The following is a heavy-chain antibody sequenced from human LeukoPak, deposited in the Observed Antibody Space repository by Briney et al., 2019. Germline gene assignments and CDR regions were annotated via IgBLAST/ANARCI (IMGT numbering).Heavy chain of an antibody. CDR2: IIPIFGTA. CDR3: ARGPRTLYRAARPLGAFDI. V-gene: IGHV1-69*05. J-gene: IGHJ3*02. CDR1: GGTLSSYA. Sequence: SVKVSCKASGGTLSSYAISWVRQAPGQGLEWMGGIIPIFGTANYAQKFQGRVTITTDESTSTAYMELSSLRSEDTAVYYCARGPRTLYRAARPLGAFDIWGQGTMVTVSS. D-gene: IGHD6-6*01.